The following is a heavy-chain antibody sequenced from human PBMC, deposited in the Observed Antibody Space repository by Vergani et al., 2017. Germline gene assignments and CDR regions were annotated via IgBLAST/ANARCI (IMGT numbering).Heavy chain of an antibody. V-gene: IGHV1-46*01. CDR1: GYTFSSYY. CDR2: INPSGGGT. J-gene: IGHJ3*01. CDR3: ARVAPSNSEVTPTAFDV. D-gene: IGHD1-1*01. Sequence: QVQLVQSGAEVKKPGASVKVSCKASGYTFSSYYVHWVRQAPGQGLEWMGRINPSGGGTTYAQKFQGRVTMTRDTSTRTVYMELRSLRSDDTAVYFCARVAPSNSEVTPTAFDVWGQGTMVTVSS.